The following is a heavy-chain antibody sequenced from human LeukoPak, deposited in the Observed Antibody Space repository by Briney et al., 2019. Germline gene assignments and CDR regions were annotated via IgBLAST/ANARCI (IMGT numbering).Heavy chain of an antibody. V-gene: IGHV1-46*01. CDR3: ARVVEVGSGYDFPPYYFDY. J-gene: IGHJ4*02. Sequence: ASVNVSCKASGYTFTSYYMHWVRQAPGQGLEWMGIINPSGGSTSYAQKFQGRVTMTRDTSTSTVYMELSSLRSEDTAVYYCARVVEVGSGYDFPPYYFDYWGQGTLVTVSS. CDR1: GYTFTSYY. D-gene: IGHD5-12*01. CDR2: INPSGGST.